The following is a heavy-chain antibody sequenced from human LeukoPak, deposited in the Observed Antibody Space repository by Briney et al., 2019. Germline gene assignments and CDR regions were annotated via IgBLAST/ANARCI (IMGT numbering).Heavy chain of an antibody. J-gene: IGHJ4*02. CDR1: GFTFSSYS. Sequence: PGGSLRLSCAASGFTFSSYSMNWVRQAPGNGLEWVSYISSSSDTIYYADSVKGRFTISRDNAKRLLYLQMNSLRDEDAAVYYCARDPASGGFDSWGQGILVTVSS. CDR3: ARDPASGGFDS. V-gene: IGHV3-48*02. CDR2: ISSSSDTI. D-gene: IGHD2-15*01.